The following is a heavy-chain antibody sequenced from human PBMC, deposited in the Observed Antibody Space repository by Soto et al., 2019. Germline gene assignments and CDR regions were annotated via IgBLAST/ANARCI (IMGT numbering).Heavy chain of an antibody. V-gene: IGHV5-10-1*01. CDR3: ARTIGYSYGYYYYYGMDV. CDR1: VYSFTSYW. Sequence: XESLKISFQGSVYSFTSYWLSWVRQMPGKGVEWMGRIDPSDSYTNYSPSFQGQVTISADKSISTAYLQWSSLKESDTAMYYCARTIGYSYGYYYYYGMDVWGQGTTVTVSS. D-gene: IGHD5-18*01. J-gene: IGHJ6*02. CDR2: IDPSDSYT.